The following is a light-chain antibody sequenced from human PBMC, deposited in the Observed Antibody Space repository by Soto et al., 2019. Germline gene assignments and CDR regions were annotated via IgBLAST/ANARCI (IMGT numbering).Light chain of an antibody. Sequence: QSALTQPASVSGSPGQSITISCTGTSSDVGGYNYVSWYQQHPGKAPKLMIYEVSNRPSGVSNRFSGSKSGNTASRTISGLQAEDEAEDYSSSYTSSSTYVVFGGGTKLTVL. J-gene: IGLJ2*01. CDR2: EVS. V-gene: IGLV2-14*01. CDR1: SSDVGGYNY. CDR3: SSYTSSSTYVV.